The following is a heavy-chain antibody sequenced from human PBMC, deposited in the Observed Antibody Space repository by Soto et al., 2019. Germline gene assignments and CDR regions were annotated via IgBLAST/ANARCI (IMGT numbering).Heavy chain of an antibody. Sequence: EVQLLESGGGLVQPGGSLRLFCAASGFTFSSYAMNWVRQAPGKGLEWVSAISGSGGSTFYADSVKGRFTISRDSSKNTLYLQMNTLRDEETAVYYCAKLSGSYYSDYWGQGTLVTVSS. CDR1: GFTFSSYA. J-gene: IGHJ4*02. CDR2: ISGSGGST. D-gene: IGHD1-26*01. V-gene: IGHV3-23*01. CDR3: AKLSGSYYSDY.